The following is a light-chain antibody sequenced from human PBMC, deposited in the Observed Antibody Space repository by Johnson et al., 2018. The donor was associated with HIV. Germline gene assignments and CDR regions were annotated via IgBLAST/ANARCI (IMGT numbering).Light chain of an antibody. V-gene: IGLV1-51*01. J-gene: IGLJ1*01. CDR2: DNN. CDR1: SSNIGNMY. CDR3: GTWASSLRSGF. Sequence: QSVLTQPPSVSAAPGQKVTISCSGSSSNIGNMYVSWYQQLPGTAPKLLIYDNNKRPSGTPDRFSGSKSGTSATLGITGLQTGDEADYYCGTWASSLRSGFFGTGTKVTVL.